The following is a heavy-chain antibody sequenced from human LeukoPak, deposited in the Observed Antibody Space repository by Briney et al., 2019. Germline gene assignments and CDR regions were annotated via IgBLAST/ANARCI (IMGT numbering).Heavy chain of an antibody. J-gene: IGHJ4*02. CDR3: ARLRIGSSAADYFDY. D-gene: IGHD6-6*01. CDR2: IYPGDSDT. Sequence: GESLKISCKGSGYSFTSYWIGWVRPMPGKGLQWMGIIYPGDSDTRYSPSFQGQVTTSADKSISTAYLQWSSLKASDTAMYYCARLRIGSSAADYFDYWGQGTLVTVSS. V-gene: IGHV5-51*01. CDR1: GYSFTSYW.